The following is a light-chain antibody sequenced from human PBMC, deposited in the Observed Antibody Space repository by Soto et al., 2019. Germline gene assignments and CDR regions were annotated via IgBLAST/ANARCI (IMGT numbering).Light chain of an antibody. Sequence: EIVMTQSPATLSVSPGERATLSCRASQSVSSNLAWYQQKPGQAPRLLIYGASTRATGIPARFSGSGSGTEFTLTISSLQSEDFAVYYCQQDNNWPSFGQGTKVEIK. CDR3: QQDNNWPS. CDR2: GAS. V-gene: IGKV3-15*01. CDR1: QSVSSN. J-gene: IGKJ1*01.